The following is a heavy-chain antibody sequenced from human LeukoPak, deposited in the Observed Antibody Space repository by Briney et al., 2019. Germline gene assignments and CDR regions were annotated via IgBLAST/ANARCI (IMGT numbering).Heavy chain of an antibody. CDR2: MNPNSGNT. CDR1: GYTFTSYD. Sequence: ASVKVSCKASGYTFTSYDINWVPQAPGQGLEWMGWMNPNSGNTGYAQKFQGRVTITRNTSISTAYMELSSLRSEDTAVYYCARGKRYCSSTSCYDIDYWGQGTLVTVSS. J-gene: IGHJ4*02. V-gene: IGHV1-8*03. CDR3: ARGKRYCSSTSCYDIDY. D-gene: IGHD2-2*01.